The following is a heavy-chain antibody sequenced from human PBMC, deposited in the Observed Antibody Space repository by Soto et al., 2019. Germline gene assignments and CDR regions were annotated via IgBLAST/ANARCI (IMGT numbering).Heavy chain of an antibody. CDR1: GYTFTSYG. D-gene: IGHD3-10*01. CDR2: ISAYNGNT. Sequence: ASVKVSCKASGYTFTSYGISWVRQAPGRGLEWMGWISAYNGNTNYAQKLQGRVTMTTDTSTSTAYMELRSLRSDDTAVYYCARFGVVRGVINYYGMDVWGQGTTVTVSS. J-gene: IGHJ6*02. V-gene: IGHV1-18*04. CDR3: ARFGVVRGVINYYGMDV.